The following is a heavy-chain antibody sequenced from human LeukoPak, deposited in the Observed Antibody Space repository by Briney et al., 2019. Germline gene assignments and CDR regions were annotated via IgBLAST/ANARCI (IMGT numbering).Heavy chain of an antibody. J-gene: IGHJ4*02. CDR1: GFRFSDYG. D-gene: IGHD5-12*01. Sequence: GGSLSLSCAASGFRFSDYGMSWVRQAPGKGLEWVSSISGSGDNTYYADSGRGRITISRDNAMNTLYLQMNSLRTEDAALYFCAKDRLTSVVTIIEFGDWGQGTLVSVSS. CDR2: ISGSGDNT. CDR3: AKDRLTSVVTIIEFGD. V-gene: IGHV3-23*01.